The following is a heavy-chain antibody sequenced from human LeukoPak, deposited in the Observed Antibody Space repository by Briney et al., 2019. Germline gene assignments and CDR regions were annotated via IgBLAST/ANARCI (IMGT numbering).Heavy chain of an antibody. J-gene: IGHJ4*02. D-gene: IGHD6-19*01. Sequence: PGGSLRLSCVASGFMFSSYWMTWVRQAPGKGLEWVSVIYSGGSTYYADSVKGRFTISRDNSKNTLYLQMNSLRAEDTAVYYCARGRSSGWYFDYWGQGTLVTVSS. CDR2: IYSGGST. CDR3: ARGRSSGWYFDY. V-gene: IGHV3-53*01. CDR1: GFMFSSYW.